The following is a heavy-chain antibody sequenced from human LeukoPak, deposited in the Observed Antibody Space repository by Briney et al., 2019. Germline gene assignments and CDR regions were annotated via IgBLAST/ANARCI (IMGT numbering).Heavy chain of an antibody. CDR2: ISYDGSNK. J-gene: IGHJ4*02. D-gene: IGHD2-2*01. CDR1: GFTFSSHD. CDR3: ASPYCSSTSCSTLHDF. Sequence: GGSLRLSCAASGFTFSSHDMHWVRQAPGKGLEWVAVISYDGSNKHYADSVKGRFTISRDSSKNTLYLQMNSLRAEDTAVYYCASPYCSSTSCSTLHDFWGQGTLVTVSS. V-gene: IGHV3-30*03.